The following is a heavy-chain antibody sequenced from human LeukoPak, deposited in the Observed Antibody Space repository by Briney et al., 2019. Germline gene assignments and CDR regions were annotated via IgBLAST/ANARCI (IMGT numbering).Heavy chain of an antibody. J-gene: IGHJ4*02. CDR1: GFTFSTYG. V-gene: IGHV3-30*18. CDR2: ISYDGGNK. CDR3: AKDVNKVSTHFDY. D-gene: IGHD2-2*01. Sequence: TGGCLRLSRAASGFTFSTYGTHWGTEAPAKGREWGAVISYDGGNKYCADSVRGRFPISRDNSKNTLYLQINSLRTEDTAVYYCAKDVNKVSTHFDYWGQGALVTVSS.